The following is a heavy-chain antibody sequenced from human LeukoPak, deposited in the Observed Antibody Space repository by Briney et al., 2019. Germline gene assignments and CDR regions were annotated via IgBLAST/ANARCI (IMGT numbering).Heavy chain of an antibody. D-gene: IGHD3-10*02. CDR1: GFTFSSYE. J-gene: IGHJ6*04. V-gene: IGHV3-48*03. CDR2: ISSSGSTI. Sequence: AGGSLRLSCAASGFTFSSYEMHWVRQPPGKGLERVSYISSSGSTIYYADSVKGRFTISGDNAKNSLYLQMNSLRAEDTAVYYCAELGITMIGGVWGKGTTVTISS. CDR3: AELGITMIGGV.